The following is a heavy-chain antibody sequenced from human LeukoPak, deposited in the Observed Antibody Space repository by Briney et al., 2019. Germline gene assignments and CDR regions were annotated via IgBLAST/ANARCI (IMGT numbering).Heavy chain of an antibody. CDR3: AKDPFVFESGSYLIDY. CDR2: ISTSGGST. D-gene: IGHD1-26*01. CDR1: GFTFSSYA. Sequence: GGSLRLSCAASGFTFSSYAMSWVRQAPGKGLEWVSGISTSGGSTYYTDSVKGRFTIARDNSKKTLYLQMNSLRAEDTAVYYCAKDPFVFESGSYLIDYWGQGTLVTVSS. V-gene: IGHV3-23*01. J-gene: IGHJ4*02.